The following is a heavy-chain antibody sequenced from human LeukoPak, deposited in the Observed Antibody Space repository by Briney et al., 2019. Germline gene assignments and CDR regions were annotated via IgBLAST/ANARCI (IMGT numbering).Heavy chain of an antibody. CDR1: GGSFSGYY. CDR3: ARVVIDAFDI. Sequence: PSETLSLTCAVYGGSFSGYYWSWIRQPPGKGLEWIGEINHSGSTNYNPSLKSRVTISVDTSKNQFSLKLSSVTAADTAVYYCARVVIDAFDIWGQGTMVTVSS. J-gene: IGHJ3*02. CDR2: INHSGST. D-gene: IGHD3-22*01. V-gene: IGHV4-34*01.